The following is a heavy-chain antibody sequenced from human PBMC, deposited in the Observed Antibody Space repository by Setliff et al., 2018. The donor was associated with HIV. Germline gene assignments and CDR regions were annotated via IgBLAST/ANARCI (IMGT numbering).Heavy chain of an antibody. CDR1: GYTFSTYG. CDR3: ARVDGYNNYDSGGLDY. V-gene: IGHV1-18*01. J-gene: IGHJ4*02. Sequence: ASVKVSCKASGYTFSTYGISWVRQAPGQGLEWMGWISVYNDNTNYAQKFQGRVTMTTDTSTNTAYMELRSLRSDDTAVYHCARVDGYNNYDSGGLDYWGQGTPVTVSS. CDR2: ISVYNDNT. D-gene: IGHD3-16*01.